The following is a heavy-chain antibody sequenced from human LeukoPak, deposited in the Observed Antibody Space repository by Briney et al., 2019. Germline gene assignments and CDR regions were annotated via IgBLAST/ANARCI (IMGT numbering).Heavy chain of an antibody. CDR3: ARERNFYYFDY. D-gene: IGHD3-3*01. CDR1: GFTISYNY. Sequence: GGSLRPSCAASGFTISYNYMSWVRQAPGKGLQWVSVIYSNTSAYYADSVKGRFTISRDNAQNSLFLELNSLRGEDTAVYYCARERNFYYFDYWGQGALVTVSS. J-gene: IGHJ4*02. CDR2: IYSNTSA. V-gene: IGHV3-66*01.